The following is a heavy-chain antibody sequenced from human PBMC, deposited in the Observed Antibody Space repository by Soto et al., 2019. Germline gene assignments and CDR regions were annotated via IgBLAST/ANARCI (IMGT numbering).Heavy chain of an antibody. V-gene: IGHV4-34*01. CDR2: INHSGST. CDR1: GGSFSDYY. J-gene: IGHJ4*02. Sequence: PSETLSLTCAVYGGSFSDYYWSWIRQPPGKGLERIGEINHSGSTNYNPSLKSRVTISVDTSKNQFSLKLSFVTAADTAVYYCASGRRAFNSSWFDYWGQGTLVTVSS. D-gene: IGHD6-13*01. CDR3: ASGRRAFNSSWFDY.